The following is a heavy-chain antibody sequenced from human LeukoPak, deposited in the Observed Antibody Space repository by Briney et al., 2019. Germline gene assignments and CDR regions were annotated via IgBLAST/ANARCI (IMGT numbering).Heavy chain of an antibody. V-gene: IGHV1-58*02. CDR2: IVVGSGNT. J-gene: IGHJ5*02. CDR3: AADLRFDCSGGSCYPNWFDP. CDR1: GFTFTSSA. Sequence: SVKVSCKASGFTFTSSAMQWVRQARGQRLEWIGWIVVGSGNTNYAQKFQERVTITRDMSTSTAYMELSSLRSEDTAVYYCAADLRFDCSGGSCYPNWFDPWGQGTLVTVSS. D-gene: IGHD2-15*01.